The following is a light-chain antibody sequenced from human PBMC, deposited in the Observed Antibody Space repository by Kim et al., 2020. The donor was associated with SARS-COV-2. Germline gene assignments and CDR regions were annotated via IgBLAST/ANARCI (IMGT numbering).Light chain of an antibody. CDR3: SSYTSSSNVV. CDR1: SSDVGGYNY. Sequence: QSALTQPASVSGSPGQSITISCTGTSSDVGGYNYVSWYQQHPGKAPKLMIYDVSKWPSGVSNRFSGSKSGNTASLTISGLQAEDEADYYCSSYTSSSNVVFGGGTQLTVL. V-gene: IGLV2-14*01. CDR2: DVS. J-gene: IGLJ2*01.